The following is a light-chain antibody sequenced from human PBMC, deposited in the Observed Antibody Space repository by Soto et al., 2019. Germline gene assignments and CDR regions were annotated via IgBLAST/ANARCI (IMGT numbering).Light chain of an antibody. Sequence: IVLTQSPGTLSFSPRERVTLSRKASQSVTTRLAWYQHKPGQAPRLLMSGASSRASGVPVRFSGSGSGTDFTLTISSLEPEDFAVYYCQQRSNWPPITFGQGTRLEIK. V-gene: IGKV3-11*01. CDR3: QQRSNWPPIT. CDR2: GAS. CDR1: QSVTTR. J-gene: IGKJ5*01.